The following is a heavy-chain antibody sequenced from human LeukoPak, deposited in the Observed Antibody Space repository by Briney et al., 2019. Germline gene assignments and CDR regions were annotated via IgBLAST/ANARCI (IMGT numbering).Heavy chain of an antibody. J-gene: IGHJ3*02. CDR1: GFTFSNAW. D-gene: IGHD6-13*01. CDR2: IKSKTDGGTT. CDR3: TTGSLGQQLVI. Sequence: GGSLRLSCAASGFTFSNAWMSWVRQAPGKGLEWVGRIKSKTDGGTTDYAAPVKGRFSISRDDSKNTLYLQMNSLKTEDTAVYYCTTGSLGQQLVIWGQGTMVTVSS. V-gene: IGHV3-15*01.